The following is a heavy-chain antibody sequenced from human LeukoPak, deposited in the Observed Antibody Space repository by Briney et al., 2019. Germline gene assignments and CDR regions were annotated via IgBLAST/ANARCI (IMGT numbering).Heavy chain of an antibody. D-gene: IGHD3-10*01. Sequence: SETLSLTCTVSGGSISGYYWSWVRQPPGKGLEWIGYIYYSGSTVYDPSLKSRVSMSADTSKNQLSLKLSSVTAADTAVYYCVRLGYGPGSYYLDYWGQGTLVTVSS. CDR2: IYYSGST. J-gene: IGHJ4*02. CDR1: GGSISGYY. V-gene: IGHV4-59*01. CDR3: VRLGYGPGSYYLDY.